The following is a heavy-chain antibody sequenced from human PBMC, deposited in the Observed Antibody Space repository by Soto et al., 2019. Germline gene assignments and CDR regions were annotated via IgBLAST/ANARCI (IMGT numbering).Heavy chain of an antibody. CDR3: ARSTGVVAATRSDAFDI. J-gene: IGHJ3*02. V-gene: IGHV3-30-3*01. CDR1: GFTFSSYA. Sequence: QVQLVESGGGVVQPGRSLRLSCAASGFTFSSYAMHWVRQAPGKGLEWVAVISYDGSNKYYADSVKGRFTISRDNSKNTLYLQMNSLRAEDTAVYYCARSTGVVAATRSDAFDIWGQGTMVTVSS. CDR2: ISYDGSNK. D-gene: IGHD2-15*01.